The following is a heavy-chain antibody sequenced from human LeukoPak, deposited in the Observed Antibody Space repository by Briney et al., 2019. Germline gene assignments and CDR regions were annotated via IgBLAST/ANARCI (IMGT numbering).Heavy chain of an antibody. CDR2: ISYDGSNK. D-gene: IGHD3-22*01. Sequence: SGGSLRLSCAASGFTFSSYGMHWVRQAPGKGLEWVAVISYDGSNKYYADSVKGRFTISRDNSKNTLYLQMNSLRAEDTAVYYCAREVVLSTSAWFKYWGQGTLVTVSS. J-gene: IGHJ4*02. V-gene: IGHV3-30*03. CDR3: AREVVLSTSAWFKY. CDR1: GFTFSSYG.